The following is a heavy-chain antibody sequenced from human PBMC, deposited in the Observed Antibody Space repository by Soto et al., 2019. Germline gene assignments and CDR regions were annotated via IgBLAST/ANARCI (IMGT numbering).Heavy chain of an antibody. CDR3: ARGPIVSTISSEKDAFVS. CDR2: INHSGST. D-gene: IGHD5-12*01. J-gene: IGHJ3*02. Sequence: QVQLQQWGAGLLKPSETLSLTCAVYGGSFSGYYWSWIRQPPGKGLEWIGEINHSGSTNYNPSLKSRVTISVDTSKYLFSLKLSSVTAADTAVYYCARGPIVSTISSEKDAFVSGGQGTMVTVSS. V-gene: IGHV4-34*01. CDR1: GGSFSGYY.